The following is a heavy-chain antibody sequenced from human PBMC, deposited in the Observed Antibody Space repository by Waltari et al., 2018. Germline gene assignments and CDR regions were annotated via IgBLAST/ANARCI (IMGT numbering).Heavy chain of an antibody. CDR3: ARRGGYKYGYNY. CDR1: GYSISSVGSY. CDR2: ISYSGST. J-gene: IGHJ4*02. V-gene: IGHV4-39*01. D-gene: IGHD5-18*01. Sequence: QLQLQESGPGLVTPSETLSLTCTVSGYSISSVGSYWGWTRQPPGKGLEWIGSISYSGSTYYSPSLKSRVTISVDTSKNQFSLKVGSLTAADTAVYYCARRGGYKYGYNYWGQGTLVTVSS.